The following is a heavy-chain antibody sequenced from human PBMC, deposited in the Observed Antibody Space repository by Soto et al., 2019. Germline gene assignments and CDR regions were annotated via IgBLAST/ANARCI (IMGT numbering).Heavy chain of an antibody. V-gene: IGHV1-69*13. CDR1: GGTFSSYA. D-gene: IGHD2-15*01. Sequence: SVKVSCKASGGTFSSYAMSWVRQAPGQGLEWMGGIIPIFDTVNYAQKFQGRVTITADESTSTAYMELSSLRSEDTAVYYCARVGGVVVAASVNWFDPWGQGTLVTVSS. CDR2: IIPIFDTV. J-gene: IGHJ5*02. CDR3: ARVGGVVVAASVNWFDP.